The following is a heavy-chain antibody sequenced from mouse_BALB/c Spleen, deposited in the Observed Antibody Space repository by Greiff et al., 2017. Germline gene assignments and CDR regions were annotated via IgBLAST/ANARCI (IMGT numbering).Heavy chain of an antibody. Sequence: EVKVVESGGGLVQPGGSRKLSCAASGFTFSSFGMHWVRQAPEKGLEWVAYISSGSSTIYYADTVKGRFTISRDNPKNTLFLQMTSLRSEDTAMYYCARSRLRDAMDYLGQGTSVTVSS. CDR2: ISSGSSTI. D-gene: IGHD2-4*01. CDR3: ARSRLRDAMDY. J-gene: IGHJ4*01. CDR1: GFTFSSFG. V-gene: IGHV5-17*02.